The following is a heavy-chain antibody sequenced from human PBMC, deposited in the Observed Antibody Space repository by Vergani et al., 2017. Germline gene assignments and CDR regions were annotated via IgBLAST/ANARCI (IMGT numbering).Heavy chain of an antibody. CDR3: AREGSSGYYRG. CDR1: GGSISSYY. Sequence: QVQLQESGPGLVKPSETLSLTCTVSGGSISSYYWSWIRQPPGKGLEWIGYIYYSGSTNYNPSLKSRVTISVDTSKNQFSLKLSSVTAADTAVYYCAREGSSGYYRGWGQGTLVTVSS. CDR2: IYYSGST. V-gene: IGHV4-59*12. J-gene: IGHJ4*02. D-gene: IGHD3-22*01.